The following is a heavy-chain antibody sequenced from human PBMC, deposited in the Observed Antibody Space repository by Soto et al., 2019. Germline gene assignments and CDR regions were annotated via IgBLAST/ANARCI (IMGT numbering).Heavy chain of an antibody. Sequence: GGSLRLSCAASGFTFSSYWMSWVRQAPGKGLEWVANIKQDGSEKYYVDSVKGRFTISRDNAKNSLYLQMNSLRAEDTAVYYCARETDYRWFGGFDYWGQGTLVTVSS. J-gene: IGHJ4*02. V-gene: IGHV3-7*01. CDR2: IKQDGSEK. CDR1: GFTFSSYW. CDR3: ARETDYRWFGGFDY. D-gene: IGHD3-10*01.